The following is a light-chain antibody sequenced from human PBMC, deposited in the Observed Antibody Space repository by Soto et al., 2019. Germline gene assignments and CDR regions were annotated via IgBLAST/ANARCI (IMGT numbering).Light chain of an antibody. Sequence: ETGLTQSPGTLSLSPGERASLACRASQSLNRNYVAWYQQKVGQAPRLLNYATSGKATGIPDRFRGSGSGTEFNLAIASLEPDDFAVYYCQRYGLSPPFSFGPGTKVEIK. V-gene: IGKV3-20*01. CDR2: ATS. CDR3: QRYGLSPPFS. J-gene: IGKJ3*01. CDR1: QSLNRNY.